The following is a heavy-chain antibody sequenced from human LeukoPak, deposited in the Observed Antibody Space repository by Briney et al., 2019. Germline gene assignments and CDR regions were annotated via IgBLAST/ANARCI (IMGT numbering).Heavy chain of an antibody. V-gene: IGHV1-69*04. J-gene: IGHJ4*02. D-gene: IGHD3-22*01. CDR1: GGTFSSYA. CDR3: ARAPVDGYYDSSGYYYNPFDY. CDR2: IIPILGIA. Sequence: ASVKVSCKASGGTFSSYAISWVRQAPGQGLEWMGRIIPILGIANYAQKFQGRVTITADKSTSTAYMQLSSLRSEDTAVYYCARAPVDGYYDSSGYYYNPFDYWGQGTLVTVSS.